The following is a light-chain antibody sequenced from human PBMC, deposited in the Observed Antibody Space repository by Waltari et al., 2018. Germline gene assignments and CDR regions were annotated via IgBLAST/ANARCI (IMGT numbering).Light chain of an antibody. CDR3: QQRRNWPLT. CDR2: DAS. Sequence: EIVLTQSPAILSFSPGERATLSCRASQIVGTYLAWYQQRPGQSPRLLIYDASYRATGIPARFSGRGSETGFTLTISSLQPEDFAVYYCQQRRNWPLTFGGGTRVQI. CDR1: QIVGTY. V-gene: IGKV3-11*01. J-gene: IGKJ4*01.